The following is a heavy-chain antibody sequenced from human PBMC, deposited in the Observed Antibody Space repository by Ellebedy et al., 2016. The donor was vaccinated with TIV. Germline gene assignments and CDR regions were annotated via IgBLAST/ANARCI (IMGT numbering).Heavy chain of an antibody. CDR3: AVLPVGVNAEPVGF. Sequence: AASVKVSCKASGVTFSRYAVSWVRQAPGQGLEWMAIINPSGAGTTYAHNVRGRVTLTRDTSTSTVYMELRSLTSEDTAVYYCAVLPVGVNAEPVGFWGQGTLVVVSS. D-gene: IGHD4-23*01. V-gene: IGHV1-46*01. J-gene: IGHJ4*02. CDR2: INPSGAGT. CDR1: GVTFSRYA.